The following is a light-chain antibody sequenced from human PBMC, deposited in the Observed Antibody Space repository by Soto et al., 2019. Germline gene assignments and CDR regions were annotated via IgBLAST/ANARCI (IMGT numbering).Light chain of an antibody. Sequence: SYELTQPLSMSVALGQTARITCGGNNIGSKNVHWYQQKPGQAPVLVMYRDSNRPSGIPERFSGSNSGNTATVSISRTQAGDEADYYCQVWDSSSEGVVFGGGTKLTVL. CDR1: NIGSKN. V-gene: IGLV3-9*01. CDR3: QVWDSSSEGVV. CDR2: RDS. J-gene: IGLJ2*01.